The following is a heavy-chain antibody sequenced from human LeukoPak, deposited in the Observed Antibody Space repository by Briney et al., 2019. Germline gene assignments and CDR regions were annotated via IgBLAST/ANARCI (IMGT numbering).Heavy chain of an antibody. V-gene: IGHV3-53*04. CDR1: GFTVSSNY. D-gene: IGHD4-17*01. Sequence: GGSLRLSCAASGFTVSSNYMSWVRQAPGKGLEWVSVIYSGGSTYYADSVKGRLTISRHNSKNTLYLQMNSLRAEDTAVYYCARLNDYAWFDPWGQGTLVTVSS. CDR3: ARLNDYAWFDP. J-gene: IGHJ5*02. CDR2: IYSGGST.